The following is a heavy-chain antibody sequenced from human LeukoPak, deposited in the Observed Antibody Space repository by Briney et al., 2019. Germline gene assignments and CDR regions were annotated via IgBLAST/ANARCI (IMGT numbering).Heavy chain of an antibody. CDR2: ISSSSSSYI. V-gene: IGHV3-21*01. CDR3: ARAGGYCSSTSCYLTAFDI. J-gene: IGHJ3*02. D-gene: IGHD2-2*01. CDR1: GFTFSSYS. Sequence: GGSLRLSCAASGFTFSSYSMNWVRQAPGKGLEWVSSISSSSSSYIYYADSVKGRFTISRDNAKNSLYLQMNSLRAEDTAVYYCARAGGYCSSTSCYLTAFDIWGQGTMVTVSS.